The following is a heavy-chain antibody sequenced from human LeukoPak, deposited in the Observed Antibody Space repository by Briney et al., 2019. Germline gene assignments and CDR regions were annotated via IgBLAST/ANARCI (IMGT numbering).Heavy chain of an antibody. V-gene: IGHV1-69*04. Sequence: SVKVSCKASGGTFSSYAISWVRQAPGQGLEWMGRIIPILGIANYAQKFQGRVTITADKSTSTAYMELRSLRSDDTAVYYCAKGLGGSGSYFLTFDYWGQGTLVTVSS. CDR1: GGTFSSYA. CDR2: IIPILGIA. J-gene: IGHJ4*02. CDR3: AKGLGGSGSYFLTFDY. D-gene: IGHD1-26*01.